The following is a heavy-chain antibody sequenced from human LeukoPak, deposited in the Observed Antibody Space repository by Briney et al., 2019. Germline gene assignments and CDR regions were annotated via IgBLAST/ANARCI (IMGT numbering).Heavy chain of an antibody. CDR2: ISFDGSNI. Sequence: GGSLGLSCGASGFTFRNYAMHWVRQAPGKGLEWVAIISFDGSNIQFGDSVRGRFTISRDNPKNTVFLQMNSLRGDDTAVYYCVKGGDGSIPFDYWGQGTLVTVSS. CDR3: VKGGDGSIPFDY. D-gene: IGHD5-24*01. J-gene: IGHJ4*02. CDR1: GFTFRNYA. V-gene: IGHV3-30*18.